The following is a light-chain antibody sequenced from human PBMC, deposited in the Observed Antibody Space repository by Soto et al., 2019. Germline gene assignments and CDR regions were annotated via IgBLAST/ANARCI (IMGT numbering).Light chain of an antibody. J-gene: IGKJ4*01. CDR1: QSVGSY. CDR2: DAS. Sequence: EIVVTQSPATLSLSPGERATLSCRTSQSVGSYLAWYQKKPGKAPRLLIYDASNRATGIPARFSGSGSGRECTLSISSLEPEDFAVYYCQQRSTLPSLSFGGGTKVEIK. CDR3: QQRSTLPSLS. V-gene: IGKV3-11*02.